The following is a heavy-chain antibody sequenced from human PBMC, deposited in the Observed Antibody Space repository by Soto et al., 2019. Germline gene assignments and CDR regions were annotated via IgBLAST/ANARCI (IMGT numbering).Heavy chain of an antibody. Sequence: QVQLVQSGAEVRKPGASVKVSCEASGYTFTSYDIYWVRQATGQGLEWMGWMNPSTGNSGYAQKFQGRMSIARDTSASTSYLDLRSLTSEDTAVYFCARDDRTISGAVTLDYWGPGTLVTVSS. CDR2: MNPSTGNS. J-gene: IGHJ4*02. D-gene: IGHD3-3*02. CDR3: ARDDRTISGAVTLDY. V-gene: IGHV1-8*01. CDR1: GYTFTSYD.